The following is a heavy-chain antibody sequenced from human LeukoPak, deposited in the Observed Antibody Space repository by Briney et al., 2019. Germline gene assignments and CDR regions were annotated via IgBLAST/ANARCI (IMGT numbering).Heavy chain of an antibody. D-gene: IGHD1-1*01. Sequence: GGSLRLSCAPSGFTFSNYWMTWVRQPPGKGLEWVANIKQDGSAEYYVDSVKGRFTISKDNAKSSLYLQMSSLRAEDTAVYYCARHIDWKFDYWGQGTLVTVSS. CDR1: GFTFSNYW. CDR3: ARHIDWKFDY. J-gene: IGHJ4*02. V-gene: IGHV3-7*01. CDR2: IKQDGSAE.